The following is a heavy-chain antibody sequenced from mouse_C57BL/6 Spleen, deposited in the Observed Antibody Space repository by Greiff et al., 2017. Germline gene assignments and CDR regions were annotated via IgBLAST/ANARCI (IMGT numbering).Heavy chain of an antibody. V-gene: IGHV1-61*01. J-gene: IGHJ2*01. CDR1: GYTSTSYW. CDR2: IYPSDSET. D-gene: IGHD2-1*01. Sequence: VQLQQPGAELVRPGSSVKLSCKASGYTSTSYWMDWVKQRPGQGLEWIGNIYPSDSETHYNQKFKDKATLTVDKSSSTAYMQLSSLTSEDSAVYYCARDGNPYFDYWGQSTTLTVSS. CDR3: ARDGNPYFDY.